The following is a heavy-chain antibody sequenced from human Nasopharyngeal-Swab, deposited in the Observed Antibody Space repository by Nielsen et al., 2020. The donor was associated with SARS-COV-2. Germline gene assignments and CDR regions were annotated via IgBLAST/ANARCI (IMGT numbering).Heavy chain of an antibody. V-gene: IGHV1-69*06. CDR1: GDTSISYA. CDR3: ARDSGRRRNDYGNSRLAFDI. J-gene: IGHJ3*02. Sequence: SVKVSCKASGDTSISYAFSWVRQAPGQGLEWVGGIIPISGTAHYAQKFQGRVTITADKPTSTAYMDLTSLRSDDTAVYYCARDSGRRRNDYGNSRLAFDIWGQGTLVTVSS. CDR2: IIPISGTA. D-gene: IGHD4-17*01.